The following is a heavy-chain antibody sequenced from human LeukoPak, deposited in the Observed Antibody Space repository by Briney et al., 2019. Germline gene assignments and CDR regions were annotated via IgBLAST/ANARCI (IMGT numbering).Heavy chain of an antibody. CDR1: GFTFSSYW. CDR3: ARGGYSYGRDIDY. D-gene: IGHD5-18*01. CDR2: SNSDGSTT. Sequence: GGSLRLSCAASGFTFSSYWMHWVRQAPGKGLIWVSRSNSDGSTTNYADSVKGRFTISRDNAKNTLYLQMNSLRAEDTAVYYCARGGYSYGRDIDYWGQGTLVTVSS. J-gene: IGHJ4*02. V-gene: IGHV3-74*01.